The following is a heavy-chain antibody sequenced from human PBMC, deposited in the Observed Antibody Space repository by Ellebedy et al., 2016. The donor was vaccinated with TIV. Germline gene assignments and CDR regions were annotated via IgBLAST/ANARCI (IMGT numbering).Heavy chain of an antibody. V-gene: IGHV3-30*02. D-gene: IGHD4-17*01. CDR1: GFTTSG. Sequence: PGGSLRLSCAASGFTTSGMHWVRQAPGKGLEWVAFIRSDGSTKYYADSAKGRFTISIDDSKNTLYLQMNSLRVDATAVYYCVKGAFPVPTVMAVWGQGTTVTVSS. CDR2: IRSDGSTK. CDR3: VKGAFPVPTVMAV. J-gene: IGHJ6*02.